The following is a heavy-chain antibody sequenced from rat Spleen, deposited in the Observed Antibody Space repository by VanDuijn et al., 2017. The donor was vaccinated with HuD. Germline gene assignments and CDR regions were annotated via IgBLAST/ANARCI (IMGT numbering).Heavy chain of an antibody. Sequence: EVQLVESGGGLVQPGRSLKLSCAASGFTFSDYNMAWVRQAPKKGLEWVATISYDGSSTYYRDSVKGRFTISRDNAKSTLYLQMDSRRSEDTATYYCARHNSGYGYMDAWGQGASVTVSS. CDR1: GFTFSDYN. CDR2: ISYDGSST. V-gene: IGHV5-7*01. J-gene: IGHJ4*01. D-gene: IGHD4-3*01. CDR3: ARHNSGYGYMDA.